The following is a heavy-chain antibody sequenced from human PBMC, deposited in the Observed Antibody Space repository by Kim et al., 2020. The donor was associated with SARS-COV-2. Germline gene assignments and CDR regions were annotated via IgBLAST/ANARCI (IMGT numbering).Heavy chain of an antibody. V-gene: IGHV3-9*01. CDR3: AKSRRGGSGSYFPECFDY. D-gene: IGHD3-10*01. Sequence: KGRFTISRDNGKNSLYLQMNSLRAEDTALYYCAKSRRGGSGSYFPECFDYWGQGTLVTVSS. J-gene: IGHJ4*02.